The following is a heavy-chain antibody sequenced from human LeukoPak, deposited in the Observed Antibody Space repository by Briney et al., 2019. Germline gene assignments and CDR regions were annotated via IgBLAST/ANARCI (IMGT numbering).Heavy chain of an antibody. CDR1: GFTFGDYA. Sequence: GRSLRLSCTASGFTFGDYAMSWVRQAPGKGLEWVGFIRSKAYGGTTEYAASVKGRFTISRDDSKSIAYLQMNSLKTEDTAVYYCTRDLGIVVVPAATLQKQGMDVWGQGATVTVSS. CDR2: IRSKAYGGTT. CDR3: TRDLGIVVVPAATLQKQGMDV. J-gene: IGHJ6*02. V-gene: IGHV3-49*04. D-gene: IGHD2-2*01.